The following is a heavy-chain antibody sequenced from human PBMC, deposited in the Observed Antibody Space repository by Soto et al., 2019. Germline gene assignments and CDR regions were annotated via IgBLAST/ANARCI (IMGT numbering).Heavy chain of an antibody. Sequence: EVQLVESGGDLVQPGGSLRLSCVASGFSVNSGYMNWVRQAPGKGPQWVAVIYRGGTTYQPDSVKGRFTISRDDSKNALYLQMNSLRREDTAVYYCARANDFNAFDIWGPGEMVTVSS. V-gene: IGHV3-53*04. D-gene: IGHD2-21*02. CDR1: GFSVNSGY. CDR3: ARANDFNAFDI. J-gene: IGHJ3*02. CDR2: IYRGGTT.